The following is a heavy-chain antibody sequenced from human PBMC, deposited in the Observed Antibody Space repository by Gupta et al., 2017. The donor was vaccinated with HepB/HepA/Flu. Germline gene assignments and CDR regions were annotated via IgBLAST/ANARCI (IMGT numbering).Heavy chain of an antibody. J-gene: IGHJ4*02. D-gene: IGHD7-27*01. CDR1: GYTFTGNY. CDR2: INPNSGGT. CDR3: ARDSNWGVQGFDY. V-gene: IGHV1-2*02. Sequence: QVQPVQSGAAVGTPGAASKVSCEACGYTFTGNYMRRGRQAPGQGLGWMGWINPNSGGTNYAQKFQGRVTMTRDTSISTAYMELSRLRSDETAVYYCARDSNWGVQGFDYWGQGTLVTVSS.